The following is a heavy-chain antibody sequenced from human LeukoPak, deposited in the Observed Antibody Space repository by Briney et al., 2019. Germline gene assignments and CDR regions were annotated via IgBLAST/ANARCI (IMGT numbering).Heavy chain of an antibody. J-gene: IGHJ4*02. CDR1: GGSISSSSYF. CDR2: IYYSGST. Sequence: SETLSLTCTASGGSISSSSYFWGWIRQPPGKGLEWIGSIYYSGSTYNNPSLKSRVTISVDTSKNQFSLKLSSVTAADTAVYYCARTGRWLQLGFDYWGPGTLVTVSS. V-gene: IGHV4-39*07. D-gene: IGHD5-24*01. CDR3: ARTGRWLQLGFDY.